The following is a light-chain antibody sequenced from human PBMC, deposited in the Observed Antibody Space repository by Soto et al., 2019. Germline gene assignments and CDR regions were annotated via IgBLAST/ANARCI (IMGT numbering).Light chain of an antibody. CDR3: QLYGSSPLYS. CDR2: GTS. Sequence: EIVLTQSPGTLSLSPGERATLSCRTSQTVSSTYFAWYQQKRGQAPRLLIYGTSNRATGIPDRFSGSGSGTDFTLTISRLEPEDFAVYHCQLYGSSPLYSFDQGTDLEIK. J-gene: IGKJ2*01. CDR1: QTVSSTY. V-gene: IGKV3-20*01.